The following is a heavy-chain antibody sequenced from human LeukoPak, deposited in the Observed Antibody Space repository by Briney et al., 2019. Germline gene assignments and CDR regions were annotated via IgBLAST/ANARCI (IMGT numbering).Heavy chain of an antibody. CDR3: AKTARAPYY. V-gene: IGHV4-59*08. CDR1: GDSITSTY. J-gene: IGHJ4*02. Sequence: SETLSLTYTVSGDSITSTYWSWIRQPPGKGLEYLGYIYYNGDTNYNPSLRGRLTLSLDMSKNQFSLKLTSVTAADTAVYFCAKTARAPYYWGQGILVTVSS. D-gene: IGHD3-16*01. CDR2: IYYNGDT.